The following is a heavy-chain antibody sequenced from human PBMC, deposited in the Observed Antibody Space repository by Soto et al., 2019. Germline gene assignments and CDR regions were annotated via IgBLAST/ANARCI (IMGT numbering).Heavy chain of an antibody. J-gene: IGHJ4*02. D-gene: IGHD1-26*01. CDR1: GYNFTNYW. CDR3: ARHGIEYLVYSGAYRSFDF. V-gene: IGHV5-10-1*01. Sequence: GESLKIFCEGSGYNFTNYWISWVRQMPGKGLEWMGKIDPTDSYITYSPSFQGHVTISADKSVSTAYLQWSGLKASDTAMYYCARHGIEYLVYSGAYRSFDFWGQGTQVTVSS. CDR2: IDPTDSYI.